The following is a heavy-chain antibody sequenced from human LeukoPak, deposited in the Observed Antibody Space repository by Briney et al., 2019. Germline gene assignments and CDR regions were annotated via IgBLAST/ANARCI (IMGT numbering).Heavy chain of an antibody. J-gene: IGHJ1*01. CDR2: MNPNSGNT. Sequence: ASVKVSCKASGYTFSSYDINWVRQATGQGLEWMGWMNPNSGNTGYAQKFQGRVTITRNTSISTAYMELSSLRSEDTAVYYCARVYYDFWSGYNFQHWGQGTLVTVSS. CDR3: ARVYYDFWSGYNFQH. V-gene: IGHV1-8*01. CDR1: GYTFSSYD. D-gene: IGHD3-3*01.